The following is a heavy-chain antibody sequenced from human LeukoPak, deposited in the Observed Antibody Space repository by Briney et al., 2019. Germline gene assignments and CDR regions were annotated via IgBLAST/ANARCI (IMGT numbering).Heavy chain of an antibody. Sequence: SETLSLTCTVSGGSISSYYWSWIRQPPGKGLEWIGYIYYSGSTNYNPSLKSRVTISVDTSKNQFSLKLSSVTAADTAVYYCARAYYYDSSGYHNWFDPWGQGTLVTVSS. V-gene: IGHV4-59*12. D-gene: IGHD3-22*01. J-gene: IGHJ5*02. CDR3: ARAYYYDSSGYHNWFDP. CDR2: IYYSGST. CDR1: GGSISSYY.